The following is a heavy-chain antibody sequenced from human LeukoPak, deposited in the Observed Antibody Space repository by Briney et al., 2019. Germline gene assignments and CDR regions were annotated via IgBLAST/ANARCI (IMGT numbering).Heavy chain of an antibody. CDR2: INPNSGGT. CDR1: GYTFTAYY. D-gene: IGHD6-13*01. V-gene: IGHV1-2*02. CDR3: ARDLSSSWYSPSGYNWFDP. Sequence: SVKVSCKASGYTFTAYYLHWVRQAPGQGLEWMGWINPNSGGTNYAQKFQGRVTMTRDTSISTAYMELSRLRSDDTAVYYCARDLSSSWYSPSGYNWFDPWGQGTLVTVSS. J-gene: IGHJ5*02.